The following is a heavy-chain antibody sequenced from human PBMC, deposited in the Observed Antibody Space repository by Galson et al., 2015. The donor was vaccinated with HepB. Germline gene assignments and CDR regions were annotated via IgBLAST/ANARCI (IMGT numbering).Heavy chain of an antibody. V-gene: IGHV1-2*02. J-gene: IGHJ4*02. Sequence: SVKVSCTASGYTFSDYYMHWVRQAPGQGLEWMAWINPNRGGGTNYAQKFKGRATMTRDTYIRTAYMELSRLRSDDTAVYYCARADCGGDFDYWGQGTLVTVSS. CDR3: ARADCGGDFDY. CDR2: INPNRGGGT. D-gene: IGHD2-21*01. CDR1: GYTFSDYY.